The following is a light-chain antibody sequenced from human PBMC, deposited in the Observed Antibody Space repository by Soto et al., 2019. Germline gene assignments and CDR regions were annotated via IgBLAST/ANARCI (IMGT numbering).Light chain of an antibody. V-gene: IGLV2-11*01. J-gene: IGLJ2*01. CDR3: CSYAGSYTWV. CDR2: DVS. Sequence: QSALTQPRSVSGSPGQSVTISCTGTSSDVGGYNYVSWYQQHPGKAPKLMIYDVSKRPSGVPDRLSGSKSGNTASLTISGLQAEDEADYYCCSYAGSYTWVFGGGTQLTVL. CDR1: SSDVGGYNY.